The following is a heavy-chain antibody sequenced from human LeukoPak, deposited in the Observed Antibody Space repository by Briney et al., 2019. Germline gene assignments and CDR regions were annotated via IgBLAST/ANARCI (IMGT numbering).Heavy chain of an antibody. CDR2: ISSNSRYI. D-gene: IGHD5-12*01. J-gene: IGHJ4*02. Sequence: GGSLRLSCAASGFTFSSYSMNWVRQAPGKGLEWVSYISSNSRYIYYADSVKGRFIITRDNAKTSLDLQMNSLRDEDTAVYYCARYSGYDFRDWGQGTLVTVSS. CDR3: ARYSGYDFRD. V-gene: IGHV3-21*01. CDR1: GFTFSSYS.